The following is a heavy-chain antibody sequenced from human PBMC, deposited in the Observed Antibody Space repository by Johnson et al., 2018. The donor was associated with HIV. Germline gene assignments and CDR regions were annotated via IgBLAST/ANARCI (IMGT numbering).Heavy chain of an antibody. CDR2: INVNGGST. J-gene: IGHJ3*02. D-gene: IGHD6-19*01. CDR3: ARDAAYSSGWYSGAFDI. Sequence: EVQLVESGGGVVRPGGSLRLSCAASGFTFDDYGMSWVRQAPGKGLEWVSGINVNGGSTGYADSVKGRFTISRDNAKNSPYLQMNSLRAEDTAVYYCARDAAYSSGWYSGAFDICGQGTMVTVSS. V-gene: IGHV3-20*04. CDR1: GFTFDDYG.